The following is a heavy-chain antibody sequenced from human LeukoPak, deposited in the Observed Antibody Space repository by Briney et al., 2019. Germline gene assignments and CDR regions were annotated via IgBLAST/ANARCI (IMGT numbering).Heavy chain of an antibody. V-gene: IGHV3-23*01. J-gene: IGHJ4*02. CDR2: ISGGGDIT. CDR1: GFNFANHA. D-gene: IGHD2-21*02. CDR3: VREDTPATANY. Sequence: GGSLRLSCAASGFNFANHAMSWVRQTAGKGLEWVSAISGGGDITYYADSVKGRFTISRDNSKDTLILQMHSPRPGDTAVYYCVREDTPATANYWGQGTLVTISS.